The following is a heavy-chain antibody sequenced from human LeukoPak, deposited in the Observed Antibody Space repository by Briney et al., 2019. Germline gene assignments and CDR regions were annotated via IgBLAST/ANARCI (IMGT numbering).Heavy chain of an antibody. CDR3: ARGGLGGEALEV. CDR1: GFTVSGHY. Sequence: GGSLRLSCAASGFTVSGHYMSWVRQATGKGLERVSVIHSGGTAYYSDSVKGRFTISRDNSKNTLFLQLNSLRPEDTALYYCARGGLGGEALEVWGQGTMVTVSS. CDR2: IHSGGTA. D-gene: IGHD3-10*01. J-gene: IGHJ3*01. V-gene: IGHV3-66*02.